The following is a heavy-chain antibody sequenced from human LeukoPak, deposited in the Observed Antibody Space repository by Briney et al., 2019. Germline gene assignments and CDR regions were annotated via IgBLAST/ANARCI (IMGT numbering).Heavy chain of an antibody. CDR2: IYYSGST. V-gene: IGHV4-39*07. D-gene: IGHD5-12*01. J-gene: IGHJ6*03. Sequence: SETLSLSCTVSGGSISSSSYYWGWIRQPPGKGLEWIGSIYYSGSTYYNPSLKSRGTISVDTSKNQFCLKLSSVTAADTAVYYCARDNESGYDYYYYYYYMDVWGKGTTVTVSS. CDR3: ARDNESGYDYYYYYYYMDV. CDR1: GGSISSSSYY.